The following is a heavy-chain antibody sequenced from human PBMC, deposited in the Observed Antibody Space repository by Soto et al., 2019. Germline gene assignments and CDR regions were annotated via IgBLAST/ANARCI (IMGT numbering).Heavy chain of an antibody. CDR2: IKQDGSET. J-gene: IGHJ4*02. V-gene: IGHV3-7*03. D-gene: IGHD4-4*01. Sequence: PGGSLRLSCASSVFTFSSYGMSCVRQAPGKGLEWVANIKQDGSETYFAVSVRGRFTLSRDNARNSQYLQMNSLRAEDTAVYYCARGIDYSFEYWGQGAQVIVS. CDR3: ARGIDYSFEY. CDR1: VFTFSSYG.